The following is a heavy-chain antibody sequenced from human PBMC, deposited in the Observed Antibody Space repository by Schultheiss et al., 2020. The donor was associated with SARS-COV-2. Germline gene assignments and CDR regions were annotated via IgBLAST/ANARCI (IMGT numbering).Heavy chain of an antibody. CDR3: ARGHDKVYDFWSGYSLYYYYGMDV. D-gene: IGHD3-3*01. CDR1: GGSFSGYY. V-gene: IGHV4-34*01. J-gene: IGHJ6*02. CDR2: IYYSGST. Sequence: SETLSLTCAVYGGSFSGYYWSWIRQPPGKGLEWIGYIYYSGSTTYNPSLKSRVTISVDTSKNQFSLKLSSVTAADTAVYYCARGHDKVYDFWSGYSLYYYYGMDVWGQGTTVTVSS.